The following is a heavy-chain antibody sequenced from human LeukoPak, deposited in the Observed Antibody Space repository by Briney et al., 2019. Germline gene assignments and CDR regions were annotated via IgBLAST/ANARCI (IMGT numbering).Heavy chain of an antibody. J-gene: IGHJ4*02. V-gene: IGHV4-39*01. CDR1: GGSIVSSAYY. CDR2: IYYSGNT. D-gene: IGHD6-13*01. Sequence: SETLSLTCTVSGGSIVSSAYYWGWIRQPPGKGLEWISSIYYSGNTCYNPSLKSRVTISVDTSKNQFSLKLSSVAAADTAVYYCASGPYPAAGTDHQFDYWGQGTLVTVSS. CDR3: ASGPYPAAGTDHQFDY.